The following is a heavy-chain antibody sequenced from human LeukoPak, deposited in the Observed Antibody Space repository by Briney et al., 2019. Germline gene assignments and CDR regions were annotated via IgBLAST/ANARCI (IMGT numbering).Heavy chain of an antibody. CDR3: AKEGYRYGYAIDY. CDR1: GFTFSNHA. D-gene: IGHD5-18*01. Sequence: SGGSLRLSCAASGFTFSNHAMSWVRQAPGRGLEWVSTVTGDGDSTYYADSVRGRLSISRDNSKNTLYLQMNSLRAEDTAVYYCAKEGYRYGYAIDYWGQGTLVTVSS. CDR2: VTGDGDST. J-gene: IGHJ4*02. V-gene: IGHV3-23*01.